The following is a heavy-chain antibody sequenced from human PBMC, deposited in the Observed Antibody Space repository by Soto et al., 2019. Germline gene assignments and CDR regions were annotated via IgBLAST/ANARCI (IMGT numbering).Heavy chain of an antibody. CDR3: ASNTLLVVAAGYYYYGMDV. CDR1: GFTFSSYW. D-gene: IGHD2-15*01. J-gene: IGHJ6*02. Sequence: PGGSLRLSCAASGFTFSSYWMSWVRQAPGKGLEWVANIKQDGSEKYYVDSVKGRFTISRDNAKNTLYLQMNSLRAEDTAVYYCASNTLLVVAAGYYYYGMDVWGQGTTVTVSS. V-gene: IGHV3-7*02. CDR2: IKQDGSEK.